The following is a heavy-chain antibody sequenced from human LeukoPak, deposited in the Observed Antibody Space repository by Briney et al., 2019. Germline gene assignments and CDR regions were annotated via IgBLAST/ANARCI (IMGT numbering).Heavy chain of an antibody. CDR1: GYTFTSYG. V-gene: IGHV1-18*01. CDR2: ISAYNGNT. Sequence: ASVKVSCKASGYTFTSYGITWVRQAPGQGLEWMGWISAYNGNTNYVQKFQGRVTMTTDTSTSTAYMELRSLRSDDTAVYYCARDFSPTTVVADFDYWGQGTLVTVSS. D-gene: IGHD4-23*01. CDR3: ARDFSPTTVVADFDY. J-gene: IGHJ4*02.